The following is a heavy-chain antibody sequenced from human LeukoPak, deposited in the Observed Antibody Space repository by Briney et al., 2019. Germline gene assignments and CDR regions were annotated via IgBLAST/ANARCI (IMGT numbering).Heavy chain of an antibody. CDR3: AKSLPTYYYDSSRYYSVNLGFDY. CDR1: GFTFSSYA. Sequence: GGSLRLSCAASGFTFSSYAMSWVRQAPGKGLEWVSAISGSGGSTYYADSVKGRFTISRDNSKNTLYLQMNSLRAEDTAVYYCAKSLPTYYYDSSRYYSVNLGFDYWGQGTLVTVSS. D-gene: IGHD3-22*01. V-gene: IGHV3-23*01. J-gene: IGHJ4*02. CDR2: ISGSGGST.